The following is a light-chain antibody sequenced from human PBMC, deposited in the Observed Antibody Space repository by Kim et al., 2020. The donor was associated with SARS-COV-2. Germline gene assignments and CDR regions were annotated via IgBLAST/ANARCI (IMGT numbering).Light chain of an antibody. V-gene: IGLV2-14*01. CDR2: DVS. CDR3: SSYTSSTWV. J-gene: IGLJ3*02. CDR1: SSDVGSYDY. Sequence: QSALTQSASVSGSPGQSVTISCTGTSSDVGSYDYVSWYQQHPGKAPKLMIYDVSDRPSGVSDRFSGSKSGNTAYLTISGLQAEDEAHYFCSSYTSSTWVFGGGTQLTVL.